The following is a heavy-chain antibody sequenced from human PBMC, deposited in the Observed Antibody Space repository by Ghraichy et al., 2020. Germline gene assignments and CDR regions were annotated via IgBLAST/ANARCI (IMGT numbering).Heavy chain of an antibody. Sequence: GGSLRLSCAASGFTFSSYGMHWVRQAPGKGLEWVAVIWYDGSNKYYADSVKGRFTISRDNSKNTLYLQMNSLRAGDTAVYYCAREAPRGSSGWGGFDYWGQGTLVTVSS. CDR1: GFTFSSYG. CDR3: AREAPRGSSGWGGFDY. V-gene: IGHV3-33*01. CDR2: IWYDGSNK. J-gene: IGHJ4*02. D-gene: IGHD6-19*01.